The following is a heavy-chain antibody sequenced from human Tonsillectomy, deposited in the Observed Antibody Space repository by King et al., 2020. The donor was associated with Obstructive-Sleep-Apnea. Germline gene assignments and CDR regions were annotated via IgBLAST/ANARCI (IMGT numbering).Heavy chain of an antibody. D-gene: IGHD4-17*01. Sequence: VQLVESGGGLVKPGESLRLSCAASGLTFANAWMSWVRQTSGKGLEWVGRIKSKVDGGTTDYAAPVTGRFTISRDDLRNTLYLQMNSLMIEDSAVYYCTTDPGDSPDYGGQGTLATVSS. J-gene: IGHJ4*02. V-gene: IGHV3-15*01. CDR1: GLTFANAW. CDR2: IKSKVDGGTT. CDR3: TTDPGDSPDY.